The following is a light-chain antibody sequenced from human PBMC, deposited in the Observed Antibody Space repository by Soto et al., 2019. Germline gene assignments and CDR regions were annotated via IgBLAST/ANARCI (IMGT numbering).Light chain of an antibody. V-gene: IGKV3-15*01. J-gene: IGKJ1*01. CDR2: GAS. CDR1: QSVSSN. Sequence: EIVMTQSPATLSVSPGERATLSCRASQSVSSNLAWYQQKPGQAPRLLIYGASTRASGIPARFSGSGSGTEFTLTISSLPSEDFAVYHWQQYNNWPWTFGQGTKVEIK. CDR3: QQYNNWPWT.